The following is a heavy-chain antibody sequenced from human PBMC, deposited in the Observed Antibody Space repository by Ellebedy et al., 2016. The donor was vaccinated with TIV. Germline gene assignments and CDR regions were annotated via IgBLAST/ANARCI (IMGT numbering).Heavy chain of an antibody. Sequence: ASSVKVSCKASGYTFTTYAMNWVRQAPGQGLEWMGWINTNTGNPTYAQGFTGRFVFSLDTSVSTAYLQISSLKAEDTALYYCARDKLQLPYEFDYWGQGTLVTVSS. D-gene: IGHD2-2*01. CDR3: ARDKLQLPYEFDY. V-gene: IGHV7-4-1*02. J-gene: IGHJ4*02. CDR1: GYTFTTYA. CDR2: INTNTGNP.